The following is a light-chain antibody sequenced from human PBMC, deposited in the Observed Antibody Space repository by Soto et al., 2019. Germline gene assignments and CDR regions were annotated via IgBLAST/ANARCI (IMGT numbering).Light chain of an antibody. J-gene: IGKJ4*01. Sequence: LTQSLDSLSVSLDERATISCRSSQSVLYSSNNKNYLAWYQQKRGQPPKVLIYWASTRESGVPDRFSGSGSGTDFTLTINSLQAEDVAVYYCQQYYNSPLTFGGGTKVDIK. CDR1: QSVLYSSNNKNY. V-gene: IGKV4-1*01. CDR3: QQYYNSPLT. CDR2: WAS.